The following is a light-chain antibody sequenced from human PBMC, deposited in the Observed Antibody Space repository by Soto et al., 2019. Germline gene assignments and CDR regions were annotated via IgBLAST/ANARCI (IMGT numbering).Light chain of an antibody. V-gene: IGKV4-1*01. CDR1: QSVLHSSNNKDY. CDR2: WAS. Sequence: DIVMTQSPDSLAVSLGERATIYCKSSQSVLHSSNNKDYLAWYQQKPGQSPKLLIYWASTRESGVPDRFSGSGSATESTLTISSLQAEDVAVYYCQQYYSTPFTFGPGTRWIS. J-gene: IGKJ3*01. CDR3: QQYYSTPFT.